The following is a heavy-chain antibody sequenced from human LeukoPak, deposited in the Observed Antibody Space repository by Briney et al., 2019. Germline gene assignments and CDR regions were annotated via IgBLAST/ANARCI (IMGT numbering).Heavy chain of an antibody. V-gene: IGHV4-4*02. CDR3: ARVTNEAWFDP. J-gene: IGHJ5*02. D-gene: IGHD1-1*01. CDR2: VYHSGST. Sequence: SETLSLTCAVSGGSISSSNWWTWVRQPPGKGLEWIGEVYHSGSTNYSPSLKSRVTISVDKSKNQFSLKLSSVTAADTAVYYCARVTNEAWFDPWGQGTLVTVSS. CDR1: GGSISSSNW.